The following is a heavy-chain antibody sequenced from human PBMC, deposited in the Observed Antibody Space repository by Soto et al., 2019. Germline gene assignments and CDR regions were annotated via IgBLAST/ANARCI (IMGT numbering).Heavy chain of an antibody. CDR3: ADYCTNGVCYRY. D-gene: IGHD2-8*01. CDR1: GFTFSSYA. J-gene: IGHJ4*02. V-gene: IGHV3-23*01. Sequence: EVQLLESGGGLVQPGGSLRLSCAASGFTFSSYAMSWFRQAPGKGLEWDSAISGSGGSTYYADSVKGRFTISRDNSKNTLYLQMNSLRAEDTAVYYCADYCTNGVCYRYWGQGTLVTVSS. CDR2: ISGSGGST.